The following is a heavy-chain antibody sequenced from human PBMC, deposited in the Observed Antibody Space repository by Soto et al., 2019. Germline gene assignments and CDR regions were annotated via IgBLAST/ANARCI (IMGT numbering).Heavy chain of an antibody. J-gene: IGHJ4*02. CDR2: IIPIFGTA. V-gene: IGHV1-69*12. CDR3: AREYYYYSSGYPSD. Sequence: QVQLVQSGAEVKKPGSSVKVSCKASGGTFSSYAISWVRQAPGQGLEWMGGIIPIFGTANYAQKFQGRVTITADESASTSEMELSSLISGDTSVDYGAREYYYYSSGYPSDWGQGTLVTVSS. CDR1: GGTFSSYA. D-gene: IGHD3-22*01.